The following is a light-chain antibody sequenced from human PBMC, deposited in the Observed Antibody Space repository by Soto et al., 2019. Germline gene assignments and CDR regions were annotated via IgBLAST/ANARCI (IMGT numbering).Light chain of an antibody. CDR2: EGS. Sequence: QSALTQPASVSGSPGQSITISGTGTSSDVGTYNLVSWYQQHPGKAPKLMIYEGSKRPSGVSNRFSGSKSGNTASLTISGLQAEDEADYYCCSYAGISTFVVFGGGTKLTVL. V-gene: IGLV2-23*03. CDR3: CSYAGISTFVV. CDR1: SSDVGTYNL. J-gene: IGLJ2*01.